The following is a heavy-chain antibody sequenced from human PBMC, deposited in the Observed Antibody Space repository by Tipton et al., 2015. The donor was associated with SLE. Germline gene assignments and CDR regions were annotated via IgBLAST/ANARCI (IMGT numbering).Heavy chain of an antibody. CDR1: GFTFSSYW. Sequence: SLRLSCAASGFTFSSYWMHWVRQAPGKGLVWVSRINSDGSSTSYADSVKGRFTISRDNAKNTLYLQMNSLRAEDTAVYYCARDHGDYGDYSWYFDLWGRGTLVTVSS. CDR2: INSDGSST. J-gene: IGHJ2*01. D-gene: IGHD4-17*01. V-gene: IGHV3-74*01. CDR3: ARDHGDYGDYSWYFDL.